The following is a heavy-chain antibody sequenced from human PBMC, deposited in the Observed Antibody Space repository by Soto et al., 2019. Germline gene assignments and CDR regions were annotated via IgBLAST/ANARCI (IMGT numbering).Heavy chain of an antibody. Sequence: QVQLVQSGAEVKKPGSSVKVSCKASGGTFSSYAISWVGQAPGQGLEWMGGIIPIFGTANYAQKFQGRVTITADESTSTAYMELSSLRSEDTAVYYCAILPRGYSYVLEDYWGQGTLVTVSS. CDR1: GGTFSSYA. J-gene: IGHJ4*02. D-gene: IGHD5-18*01. CDR2: IIPIFGTA. CDR3: AILPRGYSYVLEDY. V-gene: IGHV1-69*12.